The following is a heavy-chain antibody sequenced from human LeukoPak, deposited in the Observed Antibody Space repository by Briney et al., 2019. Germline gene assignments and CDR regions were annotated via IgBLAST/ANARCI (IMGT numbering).Heavy chain of an antibody. Sequence: GASVKVSCKASGYTFTSYYMHWVRQAPGQGLEWMGWSNPSSGDSKYAQKFQGRVTMTRDTSISTAYMELSSLRSDDTAVYYCVTVKSAFDIWGQGTMVTVSS. CDR1: GYTFTSYY. CDR2: SNPSSGDS. V-gene: IGHV1-2*02. D-gene: IGHD3-16*02. CDR3: VTVKSAFDI. J-gene: IGHJ3*02.